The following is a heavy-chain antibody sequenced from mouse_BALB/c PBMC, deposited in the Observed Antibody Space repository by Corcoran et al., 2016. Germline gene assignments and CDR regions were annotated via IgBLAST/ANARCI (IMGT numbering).Heavy chain of an antibody. CDR3: ARGNDGYY. CDR2: ISYDGSN. Sequence: DVQLQESGPGLVKPSQSLSLTCSVTGYSLTSGYYWNWIRQFPGNKLEWMGYISYDGSNNYNPSLKNRISITRDTSKNQFFLKLNSVTTEDTATYYCARGNDGYYWGQGTTLTVSS. V-gene: IGHV3-6*02. D-gene: IGHD2-3*01. CDR1: GYSLTSGYY. J-gene: IGHJ2*01.